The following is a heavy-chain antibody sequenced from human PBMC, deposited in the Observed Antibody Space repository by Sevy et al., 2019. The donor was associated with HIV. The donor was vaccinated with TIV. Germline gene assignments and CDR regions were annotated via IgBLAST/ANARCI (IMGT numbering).Heavy chain of an antibody. CDR1: GFTFSSYS. CDR2: ISSSSSYI. J-gene: IGHJ4*02. V-gene: IGHV3-21*01. D-gene: IGHD3-3*01. CDR3: ARDAAGHYDFWSGYYEFDY. Sequence: GGSLGLSCAASGFTFSSYSMNWVRQAPGKGLEWVSSISSSSSYIYYADSVKGRFTISRDNAKNSLYLQMNSLRAEDTAVYYCARDAAGHYDFWSGYYEFDYWGQGTLVTVSS.